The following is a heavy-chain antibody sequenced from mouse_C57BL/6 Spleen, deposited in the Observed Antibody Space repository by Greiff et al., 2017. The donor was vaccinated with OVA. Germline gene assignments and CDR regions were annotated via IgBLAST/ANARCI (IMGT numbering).Heavy chain of an antibody. V-gene: IGHV1-69*01. Sequence: QSVSELVMPGASVKLSCKASGYTFTSYWMHWVKQRPGQGLEWIGEIDPSDSYTNYNQKFKGKSTLTVDKSSSTAYMQLSSLTSEDSAVYYCARRDSNGFAYWGQGTLVTVSA. CDR2: IDPSDSYT. J-gene: IGHJ3*01. D-gene: IGHD2-5*01. CDR1: GYTFTSYW. CDR3: ARRDSNGFAY.